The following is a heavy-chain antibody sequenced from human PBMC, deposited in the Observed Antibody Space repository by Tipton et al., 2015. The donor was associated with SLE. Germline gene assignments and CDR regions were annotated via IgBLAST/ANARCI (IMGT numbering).Heavy chain of an antibody. D-gene: IGHD6-19*01. J-gene: IGHJ6*03. V-gene: IGHV4-39*07. CDR3: ARGYKQLSRQWLATVYMDV. CDR1: DGSIRSTNYY. CDR2: INHSGGT. Sequence: TLSLTCTVSDGSIRSTNYYWGWIRQPPGKGLEWIGEINHSGGTNYNPSLKRRVTISGDTSKNQFSLRLNSVTAADTAVYYCARGYKQLSRQWLATVYMDVWGKGTTVTVS.